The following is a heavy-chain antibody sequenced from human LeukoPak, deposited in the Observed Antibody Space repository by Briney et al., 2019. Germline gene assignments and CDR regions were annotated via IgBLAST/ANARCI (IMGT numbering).Heavy chain of an antibody. V-gene: IGHV3-30*02. Sequence: PGGSLRLSCAASGFTFSSYGMHWVRQAPGKGLEWVAFIRYDGSNKYYADSVKGRFTISRDNSKNTLYLQMNSLRAEDTAVYYCARGRGYCSSTSCYSSSWFDPWGQGTLVTVSS. D-gene: IGHD2-2*01. CDR3: ARGRGYCSSTSCYSSSWFDP. J-gene: IGHJ5*02. CDR1: GFTFSSYG. CDR2: IRYDGSNK.